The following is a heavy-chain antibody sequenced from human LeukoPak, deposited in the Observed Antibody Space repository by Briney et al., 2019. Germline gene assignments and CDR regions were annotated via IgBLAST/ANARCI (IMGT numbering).Heavy chain of an antibody. CDR2: IIPIFGTA. D-gene: IGHD2-21*02. V-gene: IGHV1-69*05. CDR3: ARGVLAYCGGDCYHNWFDP. CDR1: GGTFSSYA. J-gene: IGHJ5*02. Sequence: GSSVKVSCKASGGTFSSYAISWVRQAPGQGLEWMGRIIPIFGTANYAQKFQGRVTITTDESTSTAYMELSSLRSEDTAVYYCARGVLAYCGGDCYHNWFDPWGQGTLVTVSS.